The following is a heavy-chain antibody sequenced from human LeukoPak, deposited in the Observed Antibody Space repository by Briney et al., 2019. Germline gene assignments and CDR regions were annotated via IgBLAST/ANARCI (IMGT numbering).Heavy chain of an antibody. CDR3: ARIKDIVVVPAAGGDAFDI. CDR1: GYSFTSYW. D-gene: IGHD2-2*01. Sequence: GESLKISCKGSGYSFTSYWIGWVRQMPGKGPEWMGIIYPGDSDTRYSPSFQGQVTISADKSISTAYLQWSSLKASDTAMYYCARIKDIVVVPAAGGDAFDIWGQGTMVTVSS. V-gene: IGHV5-51*01. CDR2: IYPGDSDT. J-gene: IGHJ3*02.